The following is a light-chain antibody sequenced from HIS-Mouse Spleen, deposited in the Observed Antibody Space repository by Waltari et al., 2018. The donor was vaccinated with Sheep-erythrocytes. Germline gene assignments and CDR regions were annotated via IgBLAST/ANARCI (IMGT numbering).Light chain of an antibody. V-gene: IGLV3-1*01. CDR1: KLGDKY. J-gene: IGLJ2*01. CDR3: QAWDSSTVV. Sequence: SYELTQPPSVSVPPGQTARITCSGDKLGDKYACWYQQKPGQSPVLVIYQESKRPSGTPGRVSGSNAGNTATLTVSGTQAMDEADYYCQAWDSSTVVFGGGTKLTVL. CDR2: QES.